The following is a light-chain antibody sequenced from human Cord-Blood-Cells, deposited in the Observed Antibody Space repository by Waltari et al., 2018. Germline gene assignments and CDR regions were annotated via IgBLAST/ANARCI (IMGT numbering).Light chain of an antibody. CDR2: DAS. CDR1: QGVSSY. CDR3: QQRSNWPPIT. V-gene: IGKV3-11*01. J-gene: IGKJ5*01. Sequence: ESVLTQSPATLSLSPGERATLPCRASQGVSSYLAWYQQKPGQAPRLLIYDASNRATGIPARFSGSGSGTDFTLTISSLEPEDFAVYYCQQRSNWPPITFGQGTRLEIK.